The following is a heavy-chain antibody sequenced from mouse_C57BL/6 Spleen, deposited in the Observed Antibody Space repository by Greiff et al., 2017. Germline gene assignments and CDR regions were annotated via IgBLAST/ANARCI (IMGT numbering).Heavy chain of an antibody. J-gene: IGHJ1*03. CDR3: TRDTTVEGYFDV. CDR2: IDPETGGT. V-gene: IGHV1-15*01. Sequence: QVQLQQSGAELVRPGASVTLSCKASGYTFTDYEMHWVKQTPVHGLEWIGAIDPETGGTAYNQKFKGKAILTADKSSSTAYMELRSLTSEDSAVYYCTRDTTVEGYFDVWGTGTTVTVSS. D-gene: IGHD1-1*01. CDR1: GYTFTDYE.